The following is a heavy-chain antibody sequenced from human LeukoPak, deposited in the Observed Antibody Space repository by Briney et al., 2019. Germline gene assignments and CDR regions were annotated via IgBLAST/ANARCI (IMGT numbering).Heavy chain of an antibody. CDR3: ARDRGSGSTYGMDV. Sequence: SETLSLTCTVSGGSISSGDFYWSWIRRPPGKGLEWIGYIYYSGSTYYNPSLKSRGTISVDTSKNQFSLKLSSVTAADTAVYYCARDRGSGSTYGMDVWGQGTTVTVSS. J-gene: IGHJ6*02. CDR1: GGSISSGDFY. V-gene: IGHV4-30-4*01. D-gene: IGHD3-10*01. CDR2: IYYSGST.